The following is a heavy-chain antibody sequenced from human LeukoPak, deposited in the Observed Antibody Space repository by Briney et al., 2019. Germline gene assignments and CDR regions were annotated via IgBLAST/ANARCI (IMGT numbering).Heavy chain of an antibody. Sequence: GGSLRLSCAASGLTFSGYDMHWVRQAPGKGPEWVAVIWYDGSNKYYADSVKGRFTISRDNSKNTLYLQMNSLRAEDTAVYYCARAYNWNLDYWGQGTLVTVSS. J-gene: IGHJ4*02. CDR3: ARAYNWNLDY. V-gene: IGHV3-33*08. D-gene: IGHD1-20*01. CDR2: IWYDGSNK. CDR1: GLTFSGYD.